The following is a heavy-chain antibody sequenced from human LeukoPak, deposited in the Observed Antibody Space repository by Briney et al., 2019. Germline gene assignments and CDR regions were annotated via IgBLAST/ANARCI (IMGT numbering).Heavy chain of an antibody. J-gene: IGHJ4*02. CDR1: GFTFSSYA. Sequence: GGSLRLSCAASGFTFSSYAMHWVRQAPGKGLEWVAVISYDGSNKYYADSVKGRFTISRDNSKNTLYLQMNSLRAEDTAVYYCTTDQTDGSGNYFPYFDNWGQGTLVTVSS. V-gene: IGHV3-30-3*01. D-gene: IGHD3-10*01. CDR2: ISYDGSNK. CDR3: TTDQTDGSGNYFPYFDN.